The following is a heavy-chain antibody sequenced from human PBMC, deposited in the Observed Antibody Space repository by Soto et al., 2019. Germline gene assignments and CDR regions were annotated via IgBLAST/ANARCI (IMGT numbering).Heavy chain of an antibody. J-gene: IGHJ4*02. D-gene: IGHD3-3*01. CDR2: MNPNSGNT. Sequence: QVQLVQSGAEVKKPGASVKVSCKASGYTFTSYDINWVRQATGQGLEWMGWMNPNSGNTGYAQKFQGRVTMTRNTSISTAYMELSSLRSEDTAVYYCATTITIFGVHTHDYWGQGTLVTVSS. CDR1: GYTFTSYD. V-gene: IGHV1-8*01. CDR3: ATTITIFGVHTHDY.